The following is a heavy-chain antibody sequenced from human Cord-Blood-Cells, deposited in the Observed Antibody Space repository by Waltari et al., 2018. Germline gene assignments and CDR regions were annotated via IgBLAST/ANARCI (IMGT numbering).Heavy chain of an antibody. D-gene: IGHD3-16*01. J-gene: IGHJ1*01. Sequence: QVQLQQWGAGLLKPSETLSLTCAVYGGSFSGYYWTWIRPPPGKGLEWIGEINHSGSTNYNPSLKSRVTISVDTSKNQFSLKLSSVTAADTAVYYCARSLGAPGQGSFQHWGQGTLVTVSS. CDR2: INHSGST. CDR3: ARSLGAPGQGSFQH. CDR1: GGSFSGYY. V-gene: IGHV4-34*01.